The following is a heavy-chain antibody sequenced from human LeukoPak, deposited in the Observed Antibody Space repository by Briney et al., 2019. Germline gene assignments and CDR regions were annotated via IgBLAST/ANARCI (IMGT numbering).Heavy chain of an antibody. CDR1: GLTFKNFA. V-gene: IGHV3-23*01. J-gene: IGHJ4*02. CDR3: TIDLMTGFSSGWHFGY. D-gene: IGHD6-19*01. CDR2: TSGDEDST. Sequence: GGSLRLSCAASGLTFKNFAMSWVRQAPGKGLEWLAVTSGDEDSTHYADSVRGHIVISTDNSKNTLFLHMNGLRAEDTAVYYCTIDLMTGFSSGWHFGYWGQGTLVTVSS.